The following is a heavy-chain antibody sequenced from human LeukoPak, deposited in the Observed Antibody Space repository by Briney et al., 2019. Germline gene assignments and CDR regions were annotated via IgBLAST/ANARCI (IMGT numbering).Heavy chain of an antibody. CDR1: GYTFTSYD. Sequence: ASVKVSCKASGYTFTSYDINWVRQATGQRLEWMGWMNPQCGNTGFAQTFQGRVTMPRNTSIKTPYMQLSGLRSEDTAVYYCARGASGGYFDWSKRNFDYLGQGTLVADSS. V-gene: IGHV1-8*01. CDR3: ARGASGGYFDWSKRNFDY. D-gene: IGHD3-9*01. CDR2: MNPQCGNT. J-gene: IGHJ4*02.